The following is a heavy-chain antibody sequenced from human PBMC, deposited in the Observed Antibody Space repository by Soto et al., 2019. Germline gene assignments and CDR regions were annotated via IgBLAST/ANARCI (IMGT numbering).Heavy chain of an antibody. CDR3: ARVGSGWYAPLDY. D-gene: IGHD6-19*01. V-gene: IGHV4-4*02. Sequence: QVQLQESGPGLVKPSGTLSLTCAVSGGSMSRSYWWTWLRQSPGKGLEWLGEINDSGEYNYAPSFSSRVTMSVDKSKNHFSVMLTSVTAADTAIYYCARVGSGWYAPLDYWGQGTLVTVSS. CDR2: INDSGEY. CDR1: GGSMSRSYW. J-gene: IGHJ4*02.